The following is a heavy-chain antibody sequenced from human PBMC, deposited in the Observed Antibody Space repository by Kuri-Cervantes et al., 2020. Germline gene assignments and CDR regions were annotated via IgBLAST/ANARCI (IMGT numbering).Heavy chain of an antibody. CDR3: ARVRDFFLGFDY. V-gene: IGHV1-18*01. CDR1: GYTFTSYG. Sequence: ASVKVSCKASGYTFTSYGISWVRQAPGQGLEWMGWISAYNGNTNYAQKLQGRVTMTTDTSTSTAYMELSSLRSEDTAVYYCARVRDFFLGFDYWGQGTLVTVSS. CDR2: ISAYNGNT. D-gene: IGHD3-3*01. J-gene: IGHJ4*02.